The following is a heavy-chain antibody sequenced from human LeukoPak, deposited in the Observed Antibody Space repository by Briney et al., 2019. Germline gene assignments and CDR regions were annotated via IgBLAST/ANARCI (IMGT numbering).Heavy chain of an antibody. CDR3: ARGYYDSSGYARLDY. CDR2: ISSSGSTI. V-gene: IGHV3-11*04. CDR1: GFTFSDYY. J-gene: IGHJ4*02. Sequence: PGGSLRLSCAASGFTFSDYYMSWIRQAPGKGLEWVLYISSSGSTIYYADSVKGRFTISRDNAKNSLYLQMNSLRAEDTAVYYCARGYYDSSGYARLDYWGQGTLVTVSS. D-gene: IGHD3-22*01.